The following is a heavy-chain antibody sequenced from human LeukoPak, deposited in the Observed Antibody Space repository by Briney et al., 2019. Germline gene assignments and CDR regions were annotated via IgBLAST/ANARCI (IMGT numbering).Heavy chain of an antibody. Sequence: GGSLRLSCAASGFTFSDYYMSWIRQAPGKGLEWLSYIDYSGSITSYADSVKGRFTISRDNAKNSLYLQMNSLRAEDTAVYYCARVDYSNFQEVDYWGQGTLVTVSS. CDR2: IDYSGSIT. CDR1: GFTFSDYY. CDR3: ARVDYSNFQEVDY. J-gene: IGHJ4*02. V-gene: IGHV3-11*04. D-gene: IGHD4-11*01.